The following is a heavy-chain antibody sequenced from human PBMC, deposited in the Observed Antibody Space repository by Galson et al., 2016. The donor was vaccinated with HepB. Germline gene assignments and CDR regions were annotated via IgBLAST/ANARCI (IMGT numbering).Heavy chain of an antibody. D-gene: IGHD4-17*01. V-gene: IGHV5-10-1*01. J-gene: IGHJ6*02. CDR1: GYRLTDYW. CDR3: ARALEYGSRNYYDYYAMDV. CDR2: IDPDDSYI. Sequence: QSGAEVKEPGESLRISCQGSGYRLTDYWITWVRQVPGKGLQWMGRIDPDDSYINYSPSFKGHVTISVDKSINTAYLQWSTLKASDTAIYYCARALEYGSRNYYDYYAMDVWGPGTTVIVSS.